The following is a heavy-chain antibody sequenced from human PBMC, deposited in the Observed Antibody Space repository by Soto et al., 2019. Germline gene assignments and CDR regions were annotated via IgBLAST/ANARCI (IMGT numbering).Heavy chain of an antibody. V-gene: IGHV2-5*02. CDR2: IYWDDDK. CDR3: VHCSPLVSHYYYYGMDV. CDR1: GFSLSTSGVG. J-gene: IGHJ6*02. Sequence: QITLKESGPTLVKPTQTLTLTCTFSGFSLSTSGVGVGWIRQPPGKALEWLALIYWDDDKRYSPSLKSRLTITKDTSKNQVVLTMTNMDPVDTDTYDCVHCSPLVSHYYYYGMDVWGQGTTVTVSS. D-gene: IGHD3-16*02.